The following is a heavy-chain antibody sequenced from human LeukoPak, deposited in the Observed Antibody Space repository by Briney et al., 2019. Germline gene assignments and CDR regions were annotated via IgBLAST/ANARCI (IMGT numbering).Heavy chain of an antibody. Sequence: PGGSLRISCAVSGFTVTSNYMSWVRQAPGKGLEWVSVVYSGGTTYYADSVKGRFAISRDNSKNTLYLQMNSLRAEDTAVYYRASVGYDILTGYPSWFDPWGQGTLDTVSS. CDR1: GFTVTSNY. J-gene: IGHJ5*02. V-gene: IGHV3-53*01. D-gene: IGHD3-9*01. CDR3: ASVGYDILTGYPSWFDP. CDR2: VYSGGTT.